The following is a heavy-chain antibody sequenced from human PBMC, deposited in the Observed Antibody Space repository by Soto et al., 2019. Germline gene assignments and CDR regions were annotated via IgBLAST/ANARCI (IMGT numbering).Heavy chain of an antibody. D-gene: IGHD6-13*01. CDR2: IYWDDAT. Sequence: QITLKESGPTLVKPTQTLTLTCTFSGFSLTTSGVGVGWIRQPPGKALEWLALIYWDDATRYSPSLESRLTLTKDTSKNPVVLTMTNMDPVDTATYYWAPRPGSSSWYSFDYWGQGTLVTVSS. V-gene: IGHV2-5*02. CDR1: GFSLTTSGVG. J-gene: IGHJ4*02. CDR3: APRPGSSSWYSFDY.